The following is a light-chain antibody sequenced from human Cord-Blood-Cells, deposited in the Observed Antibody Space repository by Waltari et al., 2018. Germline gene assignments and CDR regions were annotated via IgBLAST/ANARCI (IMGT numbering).Light chain of an antibody. V-gene: IGKV1-39*01. CDR1: QSLSSY. Sequence: IQMTQSPSSLSPSVGERVTTTCRASQSLSSYLNGYQQKPGKTPKLLIYAASSLQSAVPLRFSGSGSGTDFTLTISSLQPEDFATYYCQQSYSTLALTFCGGTKVEIK. CDR3: QQSYSTLALT. J-gene: IGKJ4*01. CDR2: AAS.